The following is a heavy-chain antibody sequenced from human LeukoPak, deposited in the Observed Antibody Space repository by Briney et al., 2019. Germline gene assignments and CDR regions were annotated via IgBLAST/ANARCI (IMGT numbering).Heavy chain of an antibody. CDR1: GFTFSSYS. CDR3: ARDETMIMDFDY. J-gene: IGHJ4*02. V-gene: IGHV3-21*01. Sequence: PGGSLRLSCAASGFTFSSYSMNWVRQAPGKGLEWVSSISSSSSYIYYADSVKGRFTISRDNAKNSLYLQMNSLRAEDTAVYYCARDETMIMDFDYWGQGTLVTVSS. CDR2: ISSSSSYI. D-gene: IGHD3-22*01.